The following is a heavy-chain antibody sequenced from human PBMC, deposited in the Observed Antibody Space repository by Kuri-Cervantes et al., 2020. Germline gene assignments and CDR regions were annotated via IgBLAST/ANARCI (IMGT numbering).Heavy chain of an antibody. CDR2: ITRTGST. CDR1: DGSFSGYY. D-gene: IGHD2-15*01. Sequence: SETLSLTCAVYDGSFSGYYWCWIRQPPGKGLEWIGEITRTGSTNYNPSLKNRVTMPVDTSKNQFSLKLNSVTAADAAVYYCASGSGGIPWFGPYYYYYMDVWGKGTTVTVSS. CDR3: ASGSGGIPWFGPYYYYYMDV. V-gene: IGHV4-34*01. J-gene: IGHJ6*03.